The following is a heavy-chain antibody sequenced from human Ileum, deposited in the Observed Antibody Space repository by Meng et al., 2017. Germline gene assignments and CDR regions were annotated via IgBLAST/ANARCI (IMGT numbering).Heavy chain of an antibody. CDR1: GDSSGCVSS. CDR2: IFHGGTT. CDR3: ARGIGDIRVGFDY. Sequence: QLLESRAGRRRPAGTSALRAPVCGDSSGCVSSWNWVSRAPGKGLEWIGEIFHGGTTNYNPSLKNRVTLLMEKSKNQFSLQLTSVTAADTAVFYCARGIGDIRVGFDYWGQGILVTVSS. J-gene: IGHJ4*02. D-gene: IGHD5-12*01. V-gene: IGHV4-4*02.